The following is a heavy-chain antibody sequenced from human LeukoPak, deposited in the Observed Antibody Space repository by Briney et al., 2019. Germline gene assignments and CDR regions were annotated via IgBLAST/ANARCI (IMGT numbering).Heavy chain of an antibody. Sequence: RGASVKVSCKASGYTFTSYYMHWVRQAPGQGLEWMGIINPSGGSTSYAQKFQGRVTMTRDTSTGTVYMELSSLRSEDTAVYYCSSSGYYRGGAFDIWGQGTMVTVSS. D-gene: IGHD3-22*01. J-gene: IGHJ3*02. CDR3: SSSGYYRGGAFDI. CDR1: GYTFTSYY. CDR2: INPSGGST. V-gene: IGHV1-46*01.